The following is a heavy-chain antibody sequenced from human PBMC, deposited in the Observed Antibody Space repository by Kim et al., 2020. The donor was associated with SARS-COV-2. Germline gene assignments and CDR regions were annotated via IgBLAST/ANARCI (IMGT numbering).Heavy chain of an antibody. J-gene: IGHJ4*02. Sequence: SETLSLTCTVSGGSISSYYWSWIRQPPGKGLEWIGYIYYSGSTNYNPSLKSRVTISVDTSKNQFSLKLSSVTAADTAVYYCARILTGYYEGGTGDNFDYWGQGTLVTVSS. D-gene: IGHD3-9*01. V-gene: IGHV4-59*01. CDR1: GGSISSYY. CDR2: IYYSGST. CDR3: ARILTGYYEGGTGDNFDY.